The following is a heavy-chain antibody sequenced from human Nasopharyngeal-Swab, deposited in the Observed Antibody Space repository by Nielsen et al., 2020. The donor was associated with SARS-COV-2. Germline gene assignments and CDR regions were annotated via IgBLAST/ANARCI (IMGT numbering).Heavy chain of an antibody. Sequence: WIRQPPGKGLVWVSRINSDGSSTSYADSVKGRFTISRDSAKNTLYLQMNSLRAEDTAVYYCARDEITMIAAFDYWGQGTLVTVS. V-gene: IGHV3-74*01. D-gene: IGHD3-22*01. CDR2: INSDGSST. CDR3: ARDEITMIAAFDY. J-gene: IGHJ4*02.